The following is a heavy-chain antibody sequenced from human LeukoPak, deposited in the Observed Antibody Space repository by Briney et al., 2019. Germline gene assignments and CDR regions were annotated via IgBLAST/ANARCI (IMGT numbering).Heavy chain of an antibody. V-gene: IGHV5-51*01. Sequence: GESLKISCKGSGYTFTTYWIGWVRQMPGKGLECLGVIYPGDSDTRYSPSFQGQVTISADKSISTAYLQWSSLKASDTAMYYCARRDQEMADYWGQGTLVTVSS. CDR1: GYTFTTYW. J-gene: IGHJ4*02. CDR3: ARRDQEMADY. CDR2: IYPGDSDT.